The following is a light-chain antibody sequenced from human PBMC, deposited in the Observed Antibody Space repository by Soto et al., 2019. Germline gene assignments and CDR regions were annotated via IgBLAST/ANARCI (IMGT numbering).Light chain of an antibody. CDR2: GAS. V-gene: IGKV3D-20*02. CDR3: QKRSNWNIT. J-gene: IGKJ5*01. CDR1: QSVSSSH. Sequence: VLTQSPGTLSLSPGDRATLSCRASQSVSSSHLAWYQQKPGQAPRLRMYGASSRATGIPDRFSGGGSGADFTLTISRLEPEDCAVYYCQKRSNWNITCGQGTRLEIK.